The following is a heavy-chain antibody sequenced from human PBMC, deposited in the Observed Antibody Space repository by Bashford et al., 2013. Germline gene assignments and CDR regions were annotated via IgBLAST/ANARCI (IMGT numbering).Heavy chain of an antibody. CDR1: GYTFADYY. CDR3: VNKHCGTEDCYLAIFDY. Sequence: ASVKVSCKASGYTFADYYIHWVRQTPGQGLEWMGWINPKSGGTNYAQKFQGRVTMTRDTSISTVYMELSRLTSDDTALYYCVNKHCGTEDCYLAIFDYWGQGARVTVSS. D-gene: IGHD2-15*01. J-gene: IGHJ4*02. CDR2: INPKSGGT. V-gene: IGHV1-2*02.